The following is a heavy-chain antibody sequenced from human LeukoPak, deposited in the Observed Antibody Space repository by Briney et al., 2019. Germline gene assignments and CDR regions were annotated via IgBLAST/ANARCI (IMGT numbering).Heavy chain of an antibody. CDR3: ARDPDIVVVPAAIGAFDI. J-gene: IGHJ3*02. CDR2: ISSSSSYI. D-gene: IGHD2-2*02. Sequence: GGSLRLSCAASGFTFSSYSMNWVRQAPGKGLEWVSSISSSSSYIYYADSVKGRFTISRDNAKNSLYLQMNSLRAEDTAVYYCARDPDIVVVPAAIGAFDIWGQGTMVTVSS. V-gene: IGHV3-21*01. CDR1: GFTFSSYS.